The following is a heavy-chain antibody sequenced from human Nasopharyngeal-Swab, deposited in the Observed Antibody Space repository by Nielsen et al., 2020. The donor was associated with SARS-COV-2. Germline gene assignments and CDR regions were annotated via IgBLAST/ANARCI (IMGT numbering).Heavy chain of an antibody. CDR3: ARGQKGEQQLEPPLKTNNWFDP. CDR2: INHSGST. Sequence: WVRQRPWPGLEWVGEINHSGSTNYNPTLKRRVTISVDTSKNQFSLKLSSVTAADTAVYYCARGQKGEQQLEPPLKTNNWFDPWGQGTLVTVSS. J-gene: IGHJ5*02. D-gene: IGHD6-13*01. V-gene: IGHV4-34*01.